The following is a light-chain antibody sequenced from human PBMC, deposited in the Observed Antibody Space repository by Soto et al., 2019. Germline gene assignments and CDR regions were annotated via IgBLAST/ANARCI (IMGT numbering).Light chain of an antibody. J-gene: IGLJ2*01. CDR3: SSYTSSSTLAV. CDR1: SSDGGGYNY. CDR2: DVN. V-gene: IGLV2-14*01. Sequence: QSALTQPASVSGSPGQSINISCTGTSSDGGGYNYVSWYQQDPGKAPKLMIYDVNNRPSGVSNRFSGSKSGNTASLTISGLQAEDEAYYYCSSYTSSSTLAVFGGGTKLTVL.